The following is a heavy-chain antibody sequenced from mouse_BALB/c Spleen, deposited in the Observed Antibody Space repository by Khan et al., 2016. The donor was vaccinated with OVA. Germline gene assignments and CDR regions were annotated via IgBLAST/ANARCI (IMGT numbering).Heavy chain of an antibody. Sequence: VQLQESGPGLVAPSQSLSITCTVSGFSLTSYCVHWVRQPPGKGLEWLGVIWAGGSTNYNSALMSRLGISKDNSKNQVFLKMNSLQTDDTAMYYWARLEDIWGQGTTLTVSS. V-gene: IGHV2-9*02. CDR3: ARLEDI. CDR2: IWAGGST. CDR1: GFSLTSYC. J-gene: IGHJ2*01.